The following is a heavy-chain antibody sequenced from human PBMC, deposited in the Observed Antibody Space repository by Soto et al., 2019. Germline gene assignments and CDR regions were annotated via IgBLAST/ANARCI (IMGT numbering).Heavy chain of an antibody. J-gene: IGHJ4*02. CDR1: GFTFSRYW. D-gene: IGHD4-17*01. CDR2: INGDGSST. V-gene: IGHV3-74*01. CDR3: ARESDGANSL. Sequence: EVQLVESGGGLVQPGGSLRLSCAASGFTFSRYWMHWVRQAPGKGLVWVSRINGDGSSTGYADSVKGRFTISRDNAKNTLYLQMNSLRAEDTAVYYCARESDGANSLWGQGTLVTVSS.